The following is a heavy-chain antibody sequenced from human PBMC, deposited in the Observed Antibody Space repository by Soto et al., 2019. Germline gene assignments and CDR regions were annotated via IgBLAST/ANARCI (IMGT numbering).Heavy chain of an antibody. CDR1: GFSLSTSGVG. CDR3: AHSPETKWFGELLSYGNKGLWYYFDY. V-gene: IGHV2-5*02. D-gene: IGHD3-10*01. Sequence: GSGPTLVNPTQTLTLTCTFSGFSLSTSGVGVGWIRQPPGKALEWLALIYWDDDKRYSLSLKSRLTITKDTSKNQVVLTMTNMDPVDTATYYCAHSPETKWFGELLSYGNKGLWYYFDYWGQGALVTVSS. CDR2: IYWDDDK. J-gene: IGHJ4*02.